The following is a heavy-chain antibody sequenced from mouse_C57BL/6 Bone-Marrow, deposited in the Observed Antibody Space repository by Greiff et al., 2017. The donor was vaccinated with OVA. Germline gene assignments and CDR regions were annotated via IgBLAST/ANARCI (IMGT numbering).Heavy chain of an antibody. CDR1: GFTFSSYG. CDR3: ARHADYGSSLYYAMDY. V-gene: IGHV5-6*01. D-gene: IGHD1-1*01. J-gene: IGHJ4*01. CDR2: ISSGGSYT. Sequence: EVKLVESGGDLVKPGGSLKLSCAASGFTFSSYGMSWVRQTPDKRLEWVATISSGGSYTYYPDSVKGRFTISRDNAKNTLYLQRSSLKSEDTAMYYCARHADYGSSLYYAMDYWGQGTSVTVSS.